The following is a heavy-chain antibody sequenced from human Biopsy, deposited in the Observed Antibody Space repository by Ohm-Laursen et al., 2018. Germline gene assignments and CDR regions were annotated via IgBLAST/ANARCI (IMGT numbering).Heavy chain of an antibody. CDR1: GGSISSGGSY. J-gene: IGHJ5*02. V-gene: IGHV4-31*01. Sequence: SDTLSLTCTVSGGSISSGGSYWSWIRQRPGKGLEWIGYIFNSANTYYNPSLKNLITISGDTSKNQFSLKLNSVTAADTAVYYCARGDYFDSNGYFWFDPWGQGTPVTVSS. D-gene: IGHD3-22*01. CDR3: ARGDYFDSNGYFWFDP. CDR2: IFNSANT.